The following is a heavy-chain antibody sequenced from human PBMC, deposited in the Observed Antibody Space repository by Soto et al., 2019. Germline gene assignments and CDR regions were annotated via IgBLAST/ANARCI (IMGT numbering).Heavy chain of an antibody. CDR3: ASTSCTNGVCPSDH. V-gene: IGHV4-59*01. J-gene: IGHJ4*02. Sequence: SETLSLTCTVSGGSISSYYWSWIRQPPWKGLEWIGYIYSSGSTNYNPSLKSRVTISVDTSKNQFSLKLSSVTAADTAVYHCASTSCTNGVCPSDHWGQGTMVTVSS. CDR1: GGSISSYY. D-gene: IGHD2-8*01. CDR2: IYSSGST.